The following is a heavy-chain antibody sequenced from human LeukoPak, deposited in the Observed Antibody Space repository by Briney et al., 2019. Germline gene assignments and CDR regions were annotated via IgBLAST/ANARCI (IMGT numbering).Heavy chain of an antibody. V-gene: IGHV5-51*01. Sequence: GESLKISCKGSVYSFTSYLIGWVRQMPGKGLEWMGIIYPGDSDTRYSPSFQGQVTISADKSISTAYLLWSSLKASDTAMYYCARPKYSSSWVDYWGQGTLVTVSS. CDR1: VYSFTSYL. D-gene: IGHD6-13*01. CDR3: ARPKYSSSWVDY. J-gene: IGHJ4*02. CDR2: IYPGDSDT.